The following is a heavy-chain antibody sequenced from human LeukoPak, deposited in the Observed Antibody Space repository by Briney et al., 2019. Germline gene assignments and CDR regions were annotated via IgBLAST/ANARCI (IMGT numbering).Heavy chain of an antibody. Sequence: ASVKVSCKASGYTFTGYYMHWVRQAPGQGLEWMGWINPNSGGTNYAQKFQGRVTMTRDTSISTAYMELSRLRSDDTAVYYCARNTGYYYDSSGYQYYYYYMDVWGKGTTVAVSS. CDR2: INPNSGGT. V-gene: IGHV1-2*02. CDR3: ARNTGYYYDSSGYQYYYYYMDV. CDR1: GYTFTGYY. J-gene: IGHJ6*03. D-gene: IGHD3-22*01.